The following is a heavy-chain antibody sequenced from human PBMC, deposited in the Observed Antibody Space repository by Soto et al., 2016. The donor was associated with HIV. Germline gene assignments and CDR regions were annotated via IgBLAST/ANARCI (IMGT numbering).Heavy chain of an antibody. Sequence: EVQLVESGGDLVQPGGSLRLSCTVSGFIFSNYWMYWVRQAPGKGLVWVSRINSDGSNRRIADSMEGRFTISRDNSKNTLYLQMNRLRGEDTAVYYCARTFVGRGQPFDIWGQGTLVTVSS. J-gene: IGHJ3*02. CDR1: GFIFSNYW. V-gene: IGHV3-74*01. D-gene: IGHD3-10*01. CDR3: ARTFVGRGQPFDI. CDR2: INSDGSNR.